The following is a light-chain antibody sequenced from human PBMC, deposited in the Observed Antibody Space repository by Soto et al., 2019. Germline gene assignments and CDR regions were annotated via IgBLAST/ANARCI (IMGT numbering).Light chain of an antibody. J-gene: IGKJ4*01. CDR1: QSIDNY. V-gene: IGKV3-11*01. CDR3: QQRSELPLT. Sequence: EIVLIQSPATLSLSPGERATLSCRASQSIDNYLGWYQQKPGQAPRLLIYDASNRAAGIPARFSGSGSGTDFILTISSLEPEDFAVYYCQQRSELPLTFGGGTKVEIK. CDR2: DAS.